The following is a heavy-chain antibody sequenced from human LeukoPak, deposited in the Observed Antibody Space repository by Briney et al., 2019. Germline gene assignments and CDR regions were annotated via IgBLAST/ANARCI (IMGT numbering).Heavy chain of an antibody. V-gene: IGHV1-18*01. CDR3: ARAPMVRGVIGALREGDY. D-gene: IGHD3-10*01. CDR2: ISAYNGNT. Sequence: ASVKVSCKASGYTFTSYGISWVRQAHGQGLEWMGWISAYNGNTNYAQKLQGRVTMTTDTSTSTAYMELRSLRSDDTAVYYCARAPMVRGVIGALREGDYWGQGTLVTVSS. J-gene: IGHJ4*02. CDR1: GYTFTSYG.